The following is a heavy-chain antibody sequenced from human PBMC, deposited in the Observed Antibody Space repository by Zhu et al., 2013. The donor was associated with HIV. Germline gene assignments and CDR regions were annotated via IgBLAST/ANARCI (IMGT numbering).Heavy chain of an antibody. V-gene: IGHV1-46*01. Sequence: QSGAAVVRPGASVKLSCQTYGYIFTSHYIHWVRQAPGQGLQWMGVINPSGGNSTYGQKFKGRLSMTRDTTIDTVYMDLRGLTFDDTAIYYCARPSEVGTTSFRIAYWGQGTLVTVSS. CDR3: ARPSEVGTTSFRIAY. CDR2: INPSGGNS. CDR1: GYIFTSHY. J-gene: IGHJ4*02. D-gene: IGHD1-26*01.